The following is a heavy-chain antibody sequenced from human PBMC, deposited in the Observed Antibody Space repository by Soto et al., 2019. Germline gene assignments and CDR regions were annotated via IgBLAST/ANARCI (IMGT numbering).Heavy chain of an antibody. CDR2: IYYSGST. CDR3: ARAGTNMVQFDY. Sequence: SETLSLTCTVSGGSINSYFWSWIRQSPGKGLEWVGHIYYSGSTSYSPSLKSRVSISVDTSKNQFSLEVHSVTAADTAVYYCARAGTNMVQFDYWGQGTLVTVSS. CDR1: GGSINSYF. J-gene: IGHJ4*02. V-gene: IGHV4-59*01. D-gene: IGHD3-10*01.